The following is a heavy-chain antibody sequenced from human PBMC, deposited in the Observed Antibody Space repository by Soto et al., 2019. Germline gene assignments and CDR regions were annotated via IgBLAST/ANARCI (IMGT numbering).Heavy chain of an antibody. J-gene: IGHJ4*02. D-gene: IGHD6-25*01. CDR3: ARAPKVSGSFQTRPDF. V-gene: IGHV4-34*01. CDR1: SGSFSGYY. CDR2: ISQSGNT. Sequence: ETLSLTCSIYSGSFSGYYWSWIRQPPGKGLEWIGEISQSGNTNYSPSLKSRVSISIDTSKKQFSLNLASVSAADTAVYYCARAPKVSGSFQTRPDFWGQGTLVT.